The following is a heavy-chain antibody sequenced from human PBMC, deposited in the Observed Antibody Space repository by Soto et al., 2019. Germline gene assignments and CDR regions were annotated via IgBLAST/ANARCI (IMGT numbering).Heavy chain of an antibody. Sequence: QITLKESGPTLMEPTQTLTLTCTFSGFSLSTSGVGVGWIRQPPRKALEWLALIYWDDDMRYSPSLRSRLTIAKNTPKNQLVLTMTNRDPVDTATYSCPRLLGYCSGSNCRYSFDPWARGPL. J-gene: IGHJ5*02. CDR1: GFSLSTSGVG. CDR3: PRLLGYCSGSNCRYSFDP. V-gene: IGHV2-5*02. CDR2: IYWDDDM. D-gene: IGHD2-2*01.